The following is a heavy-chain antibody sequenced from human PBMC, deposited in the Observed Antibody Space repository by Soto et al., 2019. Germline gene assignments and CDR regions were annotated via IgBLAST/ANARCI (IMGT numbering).Heavy chain of an antibody. D-gene: IGHD2-15*01. J-gene: IGHJ6*02. CDR1: GFTFSSYA. CDR2: ISYDGSNK. Sequence: PGGSLRLSCAASGFTFSSYAMHWVRQAPGKGLEWVAVISYDGSNKYYADSVKGRFTISRDNSKNTLYLQMNSLRAEDTAVYYCASKEELSHGMDVWGQGTTVTVSS. V-gene: IGHV3-30-3*01. CDR3: ASKEELSHGMDV.